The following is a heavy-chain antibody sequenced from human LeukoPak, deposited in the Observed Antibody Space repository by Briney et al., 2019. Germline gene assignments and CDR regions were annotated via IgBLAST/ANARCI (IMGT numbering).Heavy chain of an antibody. J-gene: IGHJ4*02. CDR3: ARDHHGSSY. CDR2: IYYSGST. V-gene: IGHV4-59*01. Sequence: PSETLSLTCTVSGGSISNYYWSWIRQPPGKGLEWIGYIYYSGSTTYNPSLKSRVTMSVDTSKNQFSLKLNSVTAADTAVYFCARDHHGSSYWGQGTLVAVSS. CDR1: GGSISNYY. D-gene: IGHD6-13*01.